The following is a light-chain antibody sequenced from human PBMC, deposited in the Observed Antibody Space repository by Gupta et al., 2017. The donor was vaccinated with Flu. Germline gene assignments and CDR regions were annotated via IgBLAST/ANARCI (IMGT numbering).Light chain of an antibody. J-gene: IGKJ4*01. CDR2: LGS. CDR3: RQSLQTPLT. V-gene: IGKV2-28*01. Sequence: VTPGEPASISCRSSQSLLHSNGYNYLDWYLQKPGQSPQLLIYLGSNRASGVPDRFSGSGSSTDFTLKISRVEAEDVGVYYCRQSLQTPLTFGGGTKVEIK. CDR1: QSLLHSNGYNY.